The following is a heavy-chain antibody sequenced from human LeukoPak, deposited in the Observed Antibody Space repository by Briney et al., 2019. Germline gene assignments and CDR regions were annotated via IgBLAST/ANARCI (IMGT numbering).Heavy chain of an antibody. Sequence: PSETLSLTCTVSGGSISSYYWSWIRQPPGKGLEWIGYIYYSGSTNYNPSLKSRVTKSVDTSKNQFSLKLSSVTAADTAVYYCARGLLRFLEWPPSYWFDPWGQGTLVTVSS. V-gene: IGHV4-59*01. CDR2: IYYSGST. D-gene: IGHD3-3*01. CDR1: GGSISSYY. J-gene: IGHJ5*02. CDR3: ARGLLRFLEWPPSYWFDP.